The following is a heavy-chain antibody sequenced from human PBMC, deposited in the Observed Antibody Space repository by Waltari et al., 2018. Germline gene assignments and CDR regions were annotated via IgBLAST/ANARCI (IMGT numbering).Heavy chain of an antibody. Sequence: QVQLQESGPGLVKPSETLSLTCTVSGGSLSSSYWSWLRQPPGKGLEWIGYIYYSGSTNYNPSLKSRVTISVDTSKNQFSLKLSSVTAADTAVYYCARGDSSGWYEGAFDIWGQGTMVTVSS. CDR2: IYYSGST. CDR1: GGSLSSSY. J-gene: IGHJ3*02. CDR3: ARGDSSGWYEGAFDI. D-gene: IGHD6-19*01. V-gene: IGHV4-59*01.